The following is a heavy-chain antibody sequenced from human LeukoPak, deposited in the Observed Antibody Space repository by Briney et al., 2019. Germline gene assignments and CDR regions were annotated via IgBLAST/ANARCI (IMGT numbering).Heavy chain of an antibody. Sequence: ASVKVSCKASGYTFTGYYMHWVRQAPGQGLEWMGWINPNSGGSTSYAQKFQGRVTMTRDMSTSTVYMELSSLRSEDTAVYYCARGAAIRARPLDYWGQGTLVTVSS. CDR1: GYTFTGYY. J-gene: IGHJ4*02. CDR2: INPNSGGST. CDR3: ARGAAIRARPLDY. D-gene: IGHD2-2*02. V-gene: IGHV1-46*01.